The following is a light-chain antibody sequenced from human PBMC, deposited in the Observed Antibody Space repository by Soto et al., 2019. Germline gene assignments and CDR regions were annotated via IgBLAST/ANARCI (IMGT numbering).Light chain of an antibody. V-gene: IGLV2-14*01. CDR3: SSYTRSGSV. CDR1: SSDVGGYNY. CDR2: EVT. Sequence: QSALTQPPSASGSPGQSVTISCTGTSSDVGGYNYVSWYQHHPGKGPKLMIYEVTNRRSGVSNRFSGSKSGNTASLTIHGLQAEDEADYYCSSYTRSGSVFGGGTKLTVL. J-gene: IGLJ2*01.